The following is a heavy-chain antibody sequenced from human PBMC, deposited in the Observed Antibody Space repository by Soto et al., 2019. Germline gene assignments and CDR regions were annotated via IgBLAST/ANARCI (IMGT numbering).Heavy chain of an antibody. J-gene: IGHJ6*02. Sequence: QVQLVQSGAEVKKPGASVKVSCKASGYTFTSLGISWVRRAPGQGLEWLGGISAYNGNTNYAQKLQGRVTMTTDTSTSTAYMELRSLRSDDTAVYYCARGDFRGSGGNYYYGMDVWGQGTTVTVSS. CDR2: ISAYNGNT. D-gene: IGHD3-10*01. CDR3: ARGDFRGSGGNYYYGMDV. CDR1: GYTFTSLG. V-gene: IGHV1-18*01.